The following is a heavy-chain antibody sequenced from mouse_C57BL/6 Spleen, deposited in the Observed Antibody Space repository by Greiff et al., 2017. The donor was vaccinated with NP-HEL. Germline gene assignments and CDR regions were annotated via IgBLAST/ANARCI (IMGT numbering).Heavy chain of an antibody. CDR3: ARDPYYYGSPWFAY. Sequence: EVKLQESGPGLVKPSQSLSLTCSVTGYSITSGYYWNWIRQFPGNKLEWMGYISYDGSNNYNPSLKNRISITRDTSKNQFFLKLNSVTTEDTATYYCARDPYYYGSPWFAYWGQGTLVTVSA. CDR1: GYSITSGYY. J-gene: IGHJ3*01. D-gene: IGHD1-1*01. V-gene: IGHV3-6*01. CDR2: ISYDGSN.